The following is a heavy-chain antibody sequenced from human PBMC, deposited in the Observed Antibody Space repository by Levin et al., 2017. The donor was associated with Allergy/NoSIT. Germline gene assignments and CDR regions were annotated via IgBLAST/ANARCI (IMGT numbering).Heavy chain of an antibody. CDR2: ISYDGSNK. CDR3: ARSGVATTFDY. D-gene: IGHD5-24*01. CDR1: GFTFSSYA. Sequence: PGGSLRLSCAASGFTFSSYAMHWVRQAPGKGLEWVAVISYDGSNKYYADSVKGRFTISRDNSKNTLYLQMNSLRAEDTAVYYCARSGVATTFDYWGQGTLVTVSS. J-gene: IGHJ4*02. V-gene: IGHV3-30-3*01.